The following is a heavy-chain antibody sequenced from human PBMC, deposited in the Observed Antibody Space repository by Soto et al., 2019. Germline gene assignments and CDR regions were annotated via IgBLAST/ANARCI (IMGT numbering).Heavy chain of an antibody. Sequence: QVQLQESGPGLVKPSQTLSLTCSVSGGSISSGGYSWSWIRQHPGKGLEWIGYIYYSGGTNYNPSLKSRVTISVATSEQFSLKLSSVTAADTAVYYCARHMTFQSASWFDPWGQGTLVTVSS. V-gene: IGHV4-31*03. J-gene: IGHJ5*02. CDR2: IYYSGGT. D-gene: IGHD3-16*01. CDR3: ARHMTFQSASWFDP. CDR1: GGSISSGGYS.